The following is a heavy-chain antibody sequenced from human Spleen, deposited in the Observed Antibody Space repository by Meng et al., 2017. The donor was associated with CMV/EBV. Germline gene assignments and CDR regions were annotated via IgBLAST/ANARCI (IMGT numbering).Heavy chain of an antibody. CDR2: ITWNGYST. CDR3: AREVTMLDTVDI. CDR1: GFTFGDYG. Sequence: GESLKISCAASGFTFGDYGMNWVRQAPGKGLDWVSGITWNGYSTNYADSVKGRFTISRDNAKNSLYLQRNSLTAEDTALYCWAREVTMLDTVDIWGQGTMVTVSS. D-gene: IGHD3-10*02. J-gene: IGHJ3*02. V-gene: IGHV3-20*04.